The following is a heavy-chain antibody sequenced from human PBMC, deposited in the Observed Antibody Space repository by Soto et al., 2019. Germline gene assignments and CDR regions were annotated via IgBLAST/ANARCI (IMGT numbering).Heavy chain of an antibody. J-gene: IGHJ6*02. V-gene: IGHV3-30-3*01. Sequence: GGSLRPSCAASGFTFSSYAMHWVRQAPGKGLEWVAVISYDGSNKYYADSVKGRFTISRDNSKNTLYLQMNSLRAEDTAVYYCARDGGFHGFLYGMDVWGQGTTVTVSS. CDR2: ISYDGSNK. CDR1: GFTFSSYA. D-gene: IGHD3-16*01. CDR3: ARDGGFHGFLYGMDV.